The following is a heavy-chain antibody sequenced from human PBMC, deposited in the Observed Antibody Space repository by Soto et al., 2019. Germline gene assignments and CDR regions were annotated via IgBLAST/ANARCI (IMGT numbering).Heavy chain of an antibody. CDR3: TRDEGGSYYSWFHL. D-gene: IGHD1-26*01. V-gene: IGHV3-21*01. J-gene: IGHJ5*02. Sequence: EVQVVESGGGLVKPGGSLRLSCSFTFSMYSMNWVRQAPGKGREWVASISSGGTYIKYADSVHGRFTISRDNAKNSMSLQMHSLRVEDTAVYFCTRDEGGSYYSWFHLWGQGTLVTVSS. CDR1: FTFSMYS. CDR2: ISSGGTYI.